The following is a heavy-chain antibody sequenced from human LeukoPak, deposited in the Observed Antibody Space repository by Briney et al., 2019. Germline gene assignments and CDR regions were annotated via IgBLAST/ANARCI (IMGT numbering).Heavy chain of an antibody. CDR2: IYTSGST. Sequence: SETLSLTCTVSGGSISSYYWSWIRQPAGKGLEWIGRIYTSGSTNYNPSLKSRVTISVDTSKIQFSLKLSSVTAADTAVYYCARLALQEVGATQTYYLDYWGQGTLVTVSS. CDR1: GGSISSYY. V-gene: IGHV4-4*07. J-gene: IGHJ4*02. D-gene: IGHD1-26*01. CDR3: ARLALQEVGATQTYYLDY.